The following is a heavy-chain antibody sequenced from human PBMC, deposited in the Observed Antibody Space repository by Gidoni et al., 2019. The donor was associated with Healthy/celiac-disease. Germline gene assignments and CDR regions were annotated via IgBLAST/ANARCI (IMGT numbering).Heavy chain of an antibody. J-gene: IGHJ4*02. CDR3: ARDLVLRYFDRYYYFDY. D-gene: IGHD3-9*01. V-gene: IGHV3-48*01. CDR2: ISSSSSSR. Sequence: EVLLVESGGGLLQPGGSLRLSCAASGFILSSYSMNWVRQAPGKGLAWVSYISSSSSSRYYADSVKGRFTISRDKAKNSLYLQMNSLRAEDTAVYYCARDLVLRYFDRYYYFDYWGQGTLVTVSS. CDR1: GFILSSYS.